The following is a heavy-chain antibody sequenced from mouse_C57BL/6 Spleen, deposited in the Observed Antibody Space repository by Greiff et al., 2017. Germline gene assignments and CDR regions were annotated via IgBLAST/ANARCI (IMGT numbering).Heavy chain of an antibody. Sequence: VQLKESGPELVKPGASVKISCKASGYSFTDYNMNWVKQSNGKSLEWIGVINPNYGTTSYNQKFKGKATLTVDQSSSTAYMQLNSLTSEDSAVYYCARSGLTNVAWFAYWGQGTLVTVSA. CDR1: GYSFTDYN. J-gene: IGHJ3*01. D-gene: IGHD1-3*01. V-gene: IGHV1-39*01. CDR2: INPNYGTT. CDR3: ARSGLTNVAWFAY.